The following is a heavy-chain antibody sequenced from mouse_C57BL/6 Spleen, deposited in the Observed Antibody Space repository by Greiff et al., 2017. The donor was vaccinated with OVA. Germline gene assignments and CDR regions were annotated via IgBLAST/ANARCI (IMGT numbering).Heavy chain of an antibody. D-gene: IGHD2-4*01. CDR2: ISSGGSYT. CDR3: ARQTNYDYDDYAMDY. V-gene: IGHV5-6*01. Sequence: EVQRVESGGDLVKPGGSLKLSCAASGFTFSSYGMSWVRQTPDKRLEWVATISSGGSYTYYPDSVKGRFTISRDNAKNTLYLQMSSLKSEDTAMYYCARQTNYDYDDYAMDYWGQGTSVTVSS. J-gene: IGHJ4*01. CDR1: GFTFSSYG.